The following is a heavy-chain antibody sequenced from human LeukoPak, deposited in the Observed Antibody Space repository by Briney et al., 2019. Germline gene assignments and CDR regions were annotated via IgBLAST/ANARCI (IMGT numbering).Heavy chain of an antibody. Sequence: SETLSLTCAVYGGSFRGYYWSWIRQPPGKGLEWIGEINHSGSTNYNPSLKSRVTISVDTSKNQFSLKLSSVTAADTAVYYCARVGYCGSTSCYSFDYWGQGTLVTVSS. V-gene: IGHV4-34*01. CDR2: INHSGST. D-gene: IGHD2-2*01. CDR1: GGSFRGYY. J-gene: IGHJ4*02. CDR3: ARVGYCGSTSCYSFDY.